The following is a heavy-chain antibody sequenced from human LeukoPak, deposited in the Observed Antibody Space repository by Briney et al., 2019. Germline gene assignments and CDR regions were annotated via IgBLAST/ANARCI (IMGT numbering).Heavy chain of an antibody. CDR1: GGSISSYY. V-gene: IGHV4-4*08. CDR3: ARGEITIVGATGGFDY. D-gene: IGHD1-26*01. Sequence: PSETLSLTCTVSGGSISSYYWSWIRQPPGKGLEWIGRIYTSGSTNYNPSLKSRVTISVDTSKNQFSLKLSSVTAADTAVYYCARGEITIVGATGGFDYWGQGTLVTVSS. J-gene: IGHJ4*02. CDR2: IYTSGST.